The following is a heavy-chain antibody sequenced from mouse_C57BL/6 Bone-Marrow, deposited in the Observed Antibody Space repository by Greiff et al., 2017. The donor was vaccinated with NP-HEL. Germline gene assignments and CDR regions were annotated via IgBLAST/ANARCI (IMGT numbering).Heavy chain of an antibody. J-gene: IGHJ4*01. Sequence: QVQLQQSGAELARPGASVKLSCKASGYTFTSYGISWVKQRTGQGLEWIGEIYPRSGNTYYNEKLKGKATLTADKSSSTAYMELRSLTSEDSAVYFCARHSYYAMDYWGQGTSVTVSS. CDR3: ARHSYYAMDY. CDR1: GYTFTSYG. CDR2: IYPRSGNT. V-gene: IGHV1-81*01.